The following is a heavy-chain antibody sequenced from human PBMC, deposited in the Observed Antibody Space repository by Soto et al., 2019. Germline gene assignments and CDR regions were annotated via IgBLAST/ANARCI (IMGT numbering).Heavy chain of an antibody. J-gene: IGHJ3*02. CDR3: ARPQFSGTYHDPFKI. CDR1: GGSISSGGYS. D-gene: IGHD1-26*01. V-gene: IGHV4-30-2*03. CDR2: VYYSENT. Sequence: SETLSLTCAVSGGSISSGGYSWSWIRQPPGRGLEWIGSVYYSENTYYNPSLKSRVTISVDTSKNLFSLNLSSVTAVDTAMYYCARPQFSGTYHDPFKIWGPGTMVTVSS.